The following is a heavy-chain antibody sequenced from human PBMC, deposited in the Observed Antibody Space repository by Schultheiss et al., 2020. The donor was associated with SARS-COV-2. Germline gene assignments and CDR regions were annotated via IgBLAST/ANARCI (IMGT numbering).Heavy chain of an antibody. D-gene: IGHD3-22*01. CDR3: ARVGYYDSSGYYFTNEYFQH. J-gene: IGHJ1*01. CDR2: ISAYNGNT. CDR1: GYTFTSYG. V-gene: IGHV1-18*01. Sequence: ASVKVSCKASGYTFTSYGISWVRQAPGQGLEWMGWISAYNGNTNYAQKLQGRVTMTTDTSTSTAYMELRSLRSDDTAVYYCARVGYYDSSGYYFTNEYFQHWGQGTLVTVSS.